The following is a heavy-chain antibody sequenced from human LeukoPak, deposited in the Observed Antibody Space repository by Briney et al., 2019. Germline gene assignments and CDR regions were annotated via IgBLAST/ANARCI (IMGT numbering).Heavy chain of an antibody. CDR1: GYTFTGYY. CDR3: ARASSWYGWFDP. Sequence: ASVKFSCKASGYTFTGYYMHWVRQAPGQGLEWMGWINPNSGGTNYAQKFQGRVTMTRDTSISTAYMELSRLRSDDTAVYYCARASSWYGWFDPWGQGTLVTVSS. CDR2: INPNSGGT. D-gene: IGHD6-13*01. V-gene: IGHV1-2*02. J-gene: IGHJ5*02.